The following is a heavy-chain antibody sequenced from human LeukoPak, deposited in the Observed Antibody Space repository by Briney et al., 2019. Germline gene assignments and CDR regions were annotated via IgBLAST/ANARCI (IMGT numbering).Heavy chain of an antibody. D-gene: IGHD3-16*02. V-gene: IGHV4-59*08. Sequence: SETLSLTCTVSGDSISSHYWSWIRQPPGKGLEWIGYIYYSGSTTYNPYLKSRVTISADASKNQFSLKLSSVTAADTAVYYCARSYDYVWGSYRLLAFDIWGQGTMVTVCS. J-gene: IGHJ3*02. CDR2: IYYSGST. CDR3: ARSYDYVWGSYRLLAFDI. CDR1: GDSISSHY.